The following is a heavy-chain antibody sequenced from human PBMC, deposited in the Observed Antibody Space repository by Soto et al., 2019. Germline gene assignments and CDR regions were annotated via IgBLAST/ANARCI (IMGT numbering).Heavy chain of an antibody. Sequence: QVQLVQSGAEVKKPGASVKVSCKASGYTFTTSGITGVRQAPGQGLEWMGRISANNGNTNYAQNVQGRVTMTTDTSTSTAYMELRSLRTDDTAVYYCARCGNWNYASDSWGQGTLVTVS. V-gene: IGHV1-18*01. CDR2: ISANNGNT. CDR1: GYTFTTSG. CDR3: ARCGNWNYASDS. J-gene: IGHJ4*02. D-gene: IGHD1-7*01.